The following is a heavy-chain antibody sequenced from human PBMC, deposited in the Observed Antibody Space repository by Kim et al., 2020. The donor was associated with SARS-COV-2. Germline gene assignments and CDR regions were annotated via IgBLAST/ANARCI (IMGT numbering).Heavy chain of an antibody. J-gene: IGHJ6*02. V-gene: IGHV1-24*01. D-gene: IGHD5-12*01. Sequence: KFQGRVTMTEDTSTDTAYMELSSLRSEDTAVYYCATLYSGYDYYYGMDVWGQGTTVTVSS. CDR3: ATLYSGYDYYYGMDV.